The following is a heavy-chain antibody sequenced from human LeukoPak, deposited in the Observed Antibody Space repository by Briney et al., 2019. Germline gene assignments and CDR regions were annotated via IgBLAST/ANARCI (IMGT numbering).Heavy chain of an antibody. J-gene: IGHJ6*02. Sequence: ASVKVSCKASGYTFTSYDINWVRQATGQGLEWMGWMNPNSGNTGYAQKFQGRVTMTRNTSISTAYMELSSLRSEDTAVYYCTAPGLVTPSSYYGMDVWGQGTTVTVSS. CDR3: TAPGLVTPSSYYGMDV. CDR1: GYTFTSYD. V-gene: IGHV1-8*01. CDR2: MNPNSGNT. D-gene: IGHD3/OR15-3a*01.